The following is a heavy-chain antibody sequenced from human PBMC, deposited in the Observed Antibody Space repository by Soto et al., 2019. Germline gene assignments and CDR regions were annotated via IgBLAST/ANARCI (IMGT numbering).Heavy chain of an antibody. CDR2: INAGNGNT. CDR1: GYTFTSYA. V-gene: IGHV1-3*01. CDR3: ARGGQLRYFDWLWYYYGMDV. Sequence: AASVKVSCKASGYTFTSYAMHWVRQAPGQRLEWMGWINAGNGNTKYSQKFQGRVTITRDTSASTAYMELSSLRSEDTAVYYCARGGQLRYFDWLWYYYGMDVWGQGTTVTVSS. J-gene: IGHJ6*02. D-gene: IGHD3-9*01.